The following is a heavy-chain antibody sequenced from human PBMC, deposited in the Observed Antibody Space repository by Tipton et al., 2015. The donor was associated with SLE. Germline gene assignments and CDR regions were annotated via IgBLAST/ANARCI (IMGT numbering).Heavy chain of an antibody. CDR1: GFTFSSYS. CDR3: AREGPSWYYYYYMDV. D-gene: IGHD2-15*01. CDR2: ISSSSSYI. J-gene: IGHJ6*03. V-gene: IGHV3-21*04. Sequence: SLRLSCAASGFTFSSYSMNWVRQAPGKGLEWVSFISSSSSYIYYADSVKGRFTISRDNAKNSLYLQMNSLRAEDTAVYYCAREGPSWYYYYYMDVWGKGTTVTVSS.